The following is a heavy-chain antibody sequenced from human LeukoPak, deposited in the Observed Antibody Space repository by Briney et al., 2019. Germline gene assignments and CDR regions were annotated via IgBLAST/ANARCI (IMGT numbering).Heavy chain of an antibody. D-gene: IGHD4/OR15-4a*01. CDR2: ITSSSDYV. CDR1: GFTFSSYS. CDR3: AREFKSGYGVWA. J-gene: IGHJ5*02. Sequence: KPGGSLRLSCTASGFTFSSYSMNWVRQAPGKGLEWVSSITSSSDYVYYADSVKGRFTISRDNAENSLHLQMNSLRADDTAVYYCAREFKSGYGVWAWGQGTVVTVSS. V-gene: IGHV3-21*01.